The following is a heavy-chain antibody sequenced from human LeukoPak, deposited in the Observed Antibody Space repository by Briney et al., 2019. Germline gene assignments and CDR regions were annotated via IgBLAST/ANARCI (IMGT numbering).Heavy chain of an antibody. CDR1: GFNFSSYW. Sequence: GGSLRLSCAVSGFNFSSYWMSWVRQAPEKGLEWVANTKQDGSEKNYVDSVKGRFTISRDNAKNSLYLQMNSLRAEDTAVYYCARDGPRGGFDYWGQGTLVTVSS. D-gene: IGHD3-10*01. J-gene: IGHJ4*02. CDR3: ARDGPRGGFDY. CDR2: TKQDGSEK. V-gene: IGHV3-7*01.